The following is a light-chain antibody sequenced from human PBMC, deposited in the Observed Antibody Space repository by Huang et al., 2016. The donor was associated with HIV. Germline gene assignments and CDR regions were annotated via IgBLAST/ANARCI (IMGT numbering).Light chain of an antibody. V-gene: IGKV1-33*01. CDR1: QDIGKY. J-gene: IGKJ1*01. CDR3: QHYDSLPPWT. CDR2: DAS. Sequence: DIQMTQSPSSLSASVGDRVTITCQASQDIGKYVNWYQQKPGRAPKVLLYDASKFEKGVPSRFSGSGSGTTFTFTINSLQPEDIATYYCQHYDSLPPWTFGKGTKVEIK.